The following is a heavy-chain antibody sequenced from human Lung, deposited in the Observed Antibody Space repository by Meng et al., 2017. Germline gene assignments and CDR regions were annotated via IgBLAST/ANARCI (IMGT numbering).Heavy chain of an antibody. J-gene: IGHJ4*02. CDR3: ARGPTTMAHDFDY. V-gene: IGHV4-34*01. CDR1: GGSFSDFY. D-gene: IGHD4-11*01. CDR2: INHSGST. Sequence: QVELQQWGAGRLKPVGPLPLTCCVSGGSFSDFYWSWIRQPPGKGLEWIGEINHSGSTNYNPSLESRATISVDTSQNNLSLKLSSVTAADSAVYYCARGPTTMAHDFDYWGQGTLVTVSS.